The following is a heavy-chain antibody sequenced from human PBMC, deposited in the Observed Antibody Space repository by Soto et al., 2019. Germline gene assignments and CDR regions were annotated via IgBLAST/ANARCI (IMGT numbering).Heavy chain of an antibody. CDR3: ARESNSLYVREWFDY. J-gene: IGHJ4*02. D-gene: IGHD3-10*02. V-gene: IGHV1-18*01. CDR2: ISAYNGNT. Sequence: ASVKVSCKASGYTFTSYGISWVRQAPGQGLEWMGWISAYNGNTNYAQKLQGRVTMTTDTSTSTAYMELSSLRSEDTAVYYCARESNSLYVREWFDYWGQGTQVTVSS. CDR1: GYTFTSYG.